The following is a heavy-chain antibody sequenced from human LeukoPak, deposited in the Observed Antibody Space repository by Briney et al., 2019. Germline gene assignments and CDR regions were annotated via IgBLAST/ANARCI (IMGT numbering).Heavy chain of an antibody. CDR2: ISSSGRTM. Sequence: GGSLRLSCAASGFNFSNYEMNWVRQAPGRGLEWVSYISSSGRTMYYADSVKGRFTISRDNAKNSLYLQMNSLRGEDTAIYYCARGGDSSGYYVDYWGQGALVTVSS. V-gene: IGHV3-48*03. D-gene: IGHD3-22*01. CDR1: GFNFSNYE. J-gene: IGHJ4*02. CDR3: ARGGDSSGYYVDY.